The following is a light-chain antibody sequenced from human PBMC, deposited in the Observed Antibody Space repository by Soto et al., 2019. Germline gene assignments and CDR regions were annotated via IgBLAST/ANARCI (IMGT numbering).Light chain of an antibody. Sequence: IQMTQSPSSLSACVGDRVTITCRASQSISSYLNWYQQKPGKAPKLLIYAASSLQSGVPSRFSGSGSGTDFTLTISSLQPEDFATYYCQQSYSTPPTFGQGTKVDIK. V-gene: IGKV1-39*01. J-gene: IGKJ1*01. CDR2: AAS. CDR1: QSISSY. CDR3: QQSYSTPPT.